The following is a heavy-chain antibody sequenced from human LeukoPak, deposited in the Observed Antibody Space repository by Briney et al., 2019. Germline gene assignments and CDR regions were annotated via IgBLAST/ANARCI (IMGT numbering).Heavy chain of an antibody. CDR3: ARRCSGGSCYYRIDTFDI. Sequence: SETLSLTCTVSGGSMSSSRYYWDWVRQPPGKGLEWIGRMYYSGSTYYNPSLNSRVTISVDTSKNQFSLKLNSLTAADTAVYYCARRCSGGSCYYRIDTFDIWGQGTMVTVSS. J-gene: IGHJ3*02. CDR1: GGSMSSSRYY. D-gene: IGHD2-15*01. CDR2: MYYSGST. V-gene: IGHV4-39*01.